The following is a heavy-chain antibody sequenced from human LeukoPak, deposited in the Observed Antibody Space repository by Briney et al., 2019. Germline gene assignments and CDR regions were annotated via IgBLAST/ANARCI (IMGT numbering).Heavy chain of an antibody. D-gene: IGHD2-2*01. CDR1: GGTFSSYA. CDR3: ANLFTSRNWFDP. V-gene: IGHV1-69*05. CDR2: IIPIFGTA. J-gene: IGHJ5*02. Sequence: SVKVSCTASGGTFSSYAISWVRQAPGQGLEWMGGIIPIFGTANYAQKFQGRVTITTDESTSTAYMELSSLRSEDTAVYYCANLFTSRNWFDPWGQGTLVTVSS.